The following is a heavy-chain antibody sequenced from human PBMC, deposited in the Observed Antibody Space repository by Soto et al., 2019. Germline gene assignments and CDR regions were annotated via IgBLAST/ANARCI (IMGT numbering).Heavy chain of an antibody. V-gene: IGHV3-21*06. D-gene: IGHD1-26*01. CDR2: ISSSSSYI. CDR1: GFAFITYS. J-gene: IGHJ6*02. Sequence: EVQLVESGGGLVKPGGSLRLSCGASGFAFITYSMNWVRQAPGKGLEWVSSISSSSSYIYYADSVKGRFTISRDNAKNSLYLQMNSLRAEETAMYYCARGWELPSSYDMDVWGQGTTVTVSS. CDR3: ARGWELPSSYDMDV.